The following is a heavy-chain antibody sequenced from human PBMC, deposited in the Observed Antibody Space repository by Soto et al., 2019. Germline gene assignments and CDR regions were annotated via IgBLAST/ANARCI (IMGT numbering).Heavy chain of an antibody. CDR2: VDNEGIYT. CDR3: GSVFEY. V-gene: IGHV3-74*01. CDR1: GFTFTNYW. J-gene: IGHJ4*02. Sequence: DVQLVESGGVLVQPGGSLRLSCAASGFTFTNYWMHWVRQAPEKGLVWVARVDNEGIYTCYADSVKGRFTISRDNAKNTLYLQMNDLRVEDTAVYYCGSVFEYWGQGSLVTVSS.